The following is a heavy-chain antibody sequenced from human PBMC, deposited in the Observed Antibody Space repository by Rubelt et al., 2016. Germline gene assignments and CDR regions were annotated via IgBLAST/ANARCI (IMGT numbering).Heavy chain of an antibody. CDR1: GKTFTSYA. Sequence: QVQLVQSGAEVKKPGASVKVSCKASGKTFTSYAMQWVRQAPGQRLEWMGWINAGNGNTKYSQKFQGRVTITRDTSASTAYMELSSLRSEDTAVYYCASTYGDYYGMDVWGQGTTVTVSS. J-gene: IGHJ6*02. D-gene: IGHD3-10*01. CDR3: ASTYGDYYGMDV. CDR2: INAGNGNT. V-gene: IGHV1-3*01.